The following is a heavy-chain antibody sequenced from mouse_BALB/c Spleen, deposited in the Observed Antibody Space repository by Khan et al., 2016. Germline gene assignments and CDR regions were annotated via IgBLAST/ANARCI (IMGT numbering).Heavy chain of an antibody. J-gene: IGHJ2*01. CDR1: GISITTGNYR. V-gene: IGHV3-5*02. Sequence: EVQLQESGPGLVKPSQTVSLTCTVTGISITTGNYRWSWIRQFPGNKLEWIGYIYYSGTITYNPSLTSRTTITRDTSKNQFFLEMNSLTAEDTATYYCARNDYYGNYFDYWGQGTTLTVSS. D-gene: IGHD2-1*01. CDR3: ARNDYYGNYFDY. CDR2: IYYSGTI.